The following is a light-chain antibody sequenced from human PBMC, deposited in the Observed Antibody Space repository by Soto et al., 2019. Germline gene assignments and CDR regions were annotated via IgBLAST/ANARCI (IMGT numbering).Light chain of an antibody. V-gene: IGLV1-44*01. CDR1: SSNIGSNT. Sequence: QSVLTQPPSASGTPGQRVTISCSGSSSNIGSNTVNWYQQLPGTAPKLLIFNNNQRPSGVPDRFSGSKSGTSASLAISGLQSEDEADYYCAAWDDSLNGPVFGVGTQLTVL. CDR2: NNN. J-gene: IGLJ2*01. CDR3: AAWDDSLNGPV.